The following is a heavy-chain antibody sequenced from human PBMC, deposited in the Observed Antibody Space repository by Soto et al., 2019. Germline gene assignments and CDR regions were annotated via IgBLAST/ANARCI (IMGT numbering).Heavy chain of an antibody. D-gene: IGHD6-19*01. J-gene: IGHJ4*02. Sequence: GGSLRLSCAASGFTFSTYAMAWIRQAPGKGLEWVSGISDNGGRTYYAASVKGRFTISRDNSKNTLYLQMNSLRPEDTAIYYCVKDHHTTIPVATDYCGQATLVTVSS. CDR1: GFTFSTYA. CDR2: ISDNGGRT. V-gene: IGHV3-23*01. CDR3: VKDHHTTIPVATDY.